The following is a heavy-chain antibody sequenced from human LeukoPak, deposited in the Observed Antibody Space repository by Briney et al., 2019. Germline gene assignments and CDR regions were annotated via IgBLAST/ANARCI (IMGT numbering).Heavy chain of an antibody. Sequence: GSLRLSCAASGFTFSSYSMNWVRQAPGKGLEWVSSISSSSSYIYYADSVKGRFTISRDNAKNPLYLQMNSLRAEDTAVYYCARDHETDIVATIWVFGYWGQGTLVTVSS. CDR3: ARDHETDIVATIWVFGY. CDR2: ISSSSSYI. CDR1: GFTFSSYS. V-gene: IGHV3-21*01. D-gene: IGHD5-12*01. J-gene: IGHJ4*02.